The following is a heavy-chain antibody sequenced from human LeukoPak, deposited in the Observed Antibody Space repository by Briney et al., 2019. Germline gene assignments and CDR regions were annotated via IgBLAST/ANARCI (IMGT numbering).Heavy chain of an antibody. CDR1: GFTFSDYY. CDR3: ASQVAGTLDAFDI. CDR2: ISSSGSTI. Sequence: GGSLRLSCAASGFTFSDYYMSWIRQAPGKGLEWVSYISSSGSTIYYADSVKGRFTISRDNAKNSLYLQMNSLRAEDTAVYYCASQVAGTLDAFDIWGQGTMVTVSS. D-gene: IGHD6-13*01. V-gene: IGHV3-11*04. J-gene: IGHJ3*02.